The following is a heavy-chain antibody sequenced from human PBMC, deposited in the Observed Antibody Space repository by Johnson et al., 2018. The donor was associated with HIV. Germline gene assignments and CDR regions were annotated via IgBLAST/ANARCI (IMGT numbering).Heavy chain of an antibody. CDR3: AKDPTTYYYDSSGYRTGGDAFDI. CDR1: GFTVSSNY. V-gene: IGHV3-23*04. CDR2: ISGSGGST. D-gene: IGHD3-22*01. J-gene: IGHJ3*02. Sequence: VQLVESGGGLIQPGGSLRLSCAASGFTVSSNYMSWVRQAPGKGLEWVSGISGSGGSTYYADSVKGRFTISRDNSKNTLYLQMNSLRAEDTAVYYCAKDPTTYYYDSSGYRTGGDAFDIWGQGTMVTVSS.